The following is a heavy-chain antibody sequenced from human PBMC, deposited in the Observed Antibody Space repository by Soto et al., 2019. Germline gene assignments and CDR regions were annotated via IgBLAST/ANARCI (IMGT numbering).Heavy chain of an antibody. CDR1: GYTFTSYG. Sequence: QVQLVQSGAEVKKPGASVKVSCKASGYTFTSYGISWVRQAPGQGLEGMGWISAYNGNTNYAQKLQGRVTMTTDTSTSTAYMELRSLRSDDTAVYYCARPWEDGYSSGWYWFDPWGQGTLVTVSS. CDR3: ARPWEDGYSSGWYWFDP. J-gene: IGHJ5*02. V-gene: IGHV1-18*04. CDR2: ISAYNGNT. D-gene: IGHD6-19*01.